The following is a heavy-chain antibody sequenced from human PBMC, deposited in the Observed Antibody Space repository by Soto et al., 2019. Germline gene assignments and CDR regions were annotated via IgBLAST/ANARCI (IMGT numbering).Heavy chain of an antibody. CDR3: AKIFRAGANGYYYYGMDV. J-gene: IGHJ6*02. CDR1: GFTFSSYA. CDR2: ISDGGGNI. D-gene: IGHD1-26*01. Sequence: GGSLRLSCAASGFTFSSYAMSWVRQAPGKGLEWVSIISDGGGNIYYADSVKGRFTISRDNSKNTLYLQMNSLRAEDTAVYYCAKIFRAGANGYYYYGMDVWGQGTTVTVSS. V-gene: IGHV3-23*01.